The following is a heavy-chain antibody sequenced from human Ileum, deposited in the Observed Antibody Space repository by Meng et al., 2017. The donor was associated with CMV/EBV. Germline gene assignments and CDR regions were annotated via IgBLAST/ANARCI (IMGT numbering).Heavy chain of an antibody. J-gene: IGHJ6*02. CDR3: ARDLGSGYLLGKTLGY. CDR2: ISSSSSYI. Sequence: GESLKISCAASGFTFSSYSMNWVRQAPGKGLEWVSSISSSSSYIYYADSVKGRFTISRDNAKNSLYLQMNSLRAEDTAVYYCARDLGSGYLLGKTLGYWGQGTTVTVSS. D-gene: IGHD3-22*01. CDR1: GFTFSSYS. V-gene: IGHV3-21*01.